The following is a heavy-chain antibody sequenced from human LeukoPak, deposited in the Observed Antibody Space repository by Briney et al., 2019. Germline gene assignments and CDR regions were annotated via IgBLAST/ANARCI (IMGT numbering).Heavy chain of an antibody. D-gene: IGHD2-15*01. Sequence: ASVKVSCKVSGYTLTELSMHWVRQAPGKGLEWMRGFDPEDGETTYAQKFQGRLTMTEDTSSDIAFMELSSLRSDDTAVYYCATDKETQLALDSWGQGTLVTVSS. CDR3: ATDKETQLALDS. CDR2: FDPEDGET. CDR1: GYTLTELS. V-gene: IGHV1-24*01. J-gene: IGHJ4*02.